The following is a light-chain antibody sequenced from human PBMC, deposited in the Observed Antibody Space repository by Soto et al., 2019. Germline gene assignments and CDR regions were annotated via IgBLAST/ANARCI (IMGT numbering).Light chain of an antibody. CDR2: EVS. J-gene: IGLJ1*01. Sequence: QSVLTQPASVSGSPGQSITISCTGTSSDVGGYNYVSWYQQHPGKAPKLMIYEVSNRPSGVSNRFSGSKSGNTASLTISGLQDDDEADYYCSSYTSSSTYVFGTGTKVTVL. CDR1: SSDVGGYNY. V-gene: IGLV2-14*01. CDR3: SSYTSSSTYV.